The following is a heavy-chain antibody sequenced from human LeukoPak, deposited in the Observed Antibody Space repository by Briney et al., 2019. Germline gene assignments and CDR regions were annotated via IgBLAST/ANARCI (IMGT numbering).Heavy chain of an antibody. Sequence: ASVKVSYKASGYTFTGYYMHWVRQAPGQGLEWMGRINPNSGGTNYAQEFLGRVTMTRDTSISTAYMELSRLRSDDTAVYYCARGQYSGSYYYVYWGQGTLVTVSS. D-gene: IGHD1-26*01. J-gene: IGHJ4*02. V-gene: IGHV1-2*06. CDR1: GYTFTGYY. CDR2: INPNSGGT. CDR3: ARGQYSGSYYYVY.